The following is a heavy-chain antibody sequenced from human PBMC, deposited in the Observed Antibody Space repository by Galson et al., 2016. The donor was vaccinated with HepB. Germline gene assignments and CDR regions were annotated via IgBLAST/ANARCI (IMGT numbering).Heavy chain of an antibody. J-gene: IGHJ4*02. D-gene: IGHD2-8*02. CDR3: ARDLVGRGVY. CDR2: ISTSGSTI. Sequence: SLRLSCAASGFTFSDYYMSWIRQAPGKGLEWVSYISTSGSTIYYADSVKGRFAVSRDNAKNSLNLQMTSLRADDTAVYYCARDLVGRGVYWGQGTPVTVSS. V-gene: IGHV3-11*01. CDR1: GFTFSDYY.